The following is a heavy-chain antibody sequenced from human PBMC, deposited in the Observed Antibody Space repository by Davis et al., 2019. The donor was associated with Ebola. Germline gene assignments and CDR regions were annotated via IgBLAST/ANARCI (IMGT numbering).Heavy chain of an antibody. V-gene: IGHV1-18*01. CDR2: ISAYNGNT. CDR1: GYTFTSYG. D-gene: IGHD2-21*02. CDR3: SRGYSPKCRGGDCVNDF. Sequence: AASVKVSCKASGYTFTSYGISWVRQAPGQGLEWMGWISAYNGNTNYAQKLQGRVTMTTDTSTSTAYMELSSLRSEDTAVYYCSRGYSPKCRGGDCVNDFWGQGTLVTVSS. J-gene: IGHJ4*02.